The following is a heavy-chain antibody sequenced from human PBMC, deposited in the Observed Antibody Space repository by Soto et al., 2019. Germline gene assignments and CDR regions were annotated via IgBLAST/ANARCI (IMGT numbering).Heavy chain of an antibody. D-gene: IGHD6-13*01. CDR1: GFTFSKYW. CDR3: ARVPVIVAACTAWLDP. J-gene: IGHJ5*02. V-gene: IGHV3-7*01. Sequence: EVQVVESGGGLVQPGGSLRLSCAASGFTFSKYWMSWVRQAPGKGLEWVANIKEDGSEKYYVDSVKGRFTISRDNAKNSLYLQMNSLRAEDTAVYYCARVPVIVAACTAWLDPWCQGTLVTVSS. CDR2: IKEDGSEK.